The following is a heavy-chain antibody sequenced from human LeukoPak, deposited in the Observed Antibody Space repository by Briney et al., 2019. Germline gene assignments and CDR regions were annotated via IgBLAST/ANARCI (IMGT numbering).Heavy chain of an antibody. CDR2: IYSGGST. CDR1: GFTVSSNY. Sequence: GGSLRLSCAASGFTVSSNYMSWVRQAPGKGLEWVSVIYSGGSTYYADFVKGRFTISRDNSKNTLYLQMNSLRAEDTAVYYCARDKERAQGIWGQGTMVTVSS. CDR3: ARDKERAQGI. D-gene: IGHD5-24*01. J-gene: IGHJ3*02. V-gene: IGHV3-66*02.